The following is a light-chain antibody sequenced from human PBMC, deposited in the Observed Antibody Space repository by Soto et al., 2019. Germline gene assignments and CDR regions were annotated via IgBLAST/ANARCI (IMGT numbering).Light chain of an antibody. CDR3: QHYNNLPPFT. CDR1: EDIRTS. Sequence: DIQMTQSPSSLSASVGARVSITCQASEDIRTSLSWFQHKPGRAPKLLIYGASYLETGVPSRFRGCGSGTDFTLTISSLQPEDIATYHCQHYNNLPPFTFGPGTIVDIK. J-gene: IGKJ3*01. V-gene: IGKV1-33*01. CDR2: GAS.